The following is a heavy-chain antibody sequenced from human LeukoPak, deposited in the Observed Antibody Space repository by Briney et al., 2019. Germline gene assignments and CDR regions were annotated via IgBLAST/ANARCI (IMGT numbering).Heavy chain of an antibody. V-gene: IGHV3-7*01. CDR3: AKAEVRGVIDY. CDR2: IKQDGSEK. D-gene: IGHD3-10*01. CDR1: GFTFTKYW. J-gene: IGHJ4*02. Sequence: GGSLRLSCAASGFTFTKYWMSWVRQAPGKGREWVANIKQDGSEKHYVDSLKGRFTISRDNAKNSVYLEMDSLRAEDTAVYYCAKAEVRGVIDYWGQGTLVTVSS.